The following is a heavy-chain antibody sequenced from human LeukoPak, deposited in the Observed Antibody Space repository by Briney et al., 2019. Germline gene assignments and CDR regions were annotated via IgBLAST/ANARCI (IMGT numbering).Heavy chain of an antibody. V-gene: IGHV3-23*01. CDR2: FSATDGSA. CDR1: GFTVSSYG. D-gene: IGHD6-13*01. CDR3: AKARIASAGTGAFDV. Sequence: RGGSLRLSCAASGFTVSSYGMTWVRQAPGKGLEWVSAFSATDGSAQYAESVKGRFTISRGNSKNSLYLQMNSLRDEDTAVYYCAKARIASAGTGAFDVWGQGTMVTVSS. J-gene: IGHJ3*01.